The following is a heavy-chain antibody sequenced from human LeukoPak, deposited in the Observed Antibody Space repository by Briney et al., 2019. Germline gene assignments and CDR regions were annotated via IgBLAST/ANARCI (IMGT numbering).Heavy chain of an antibody. V-gene: IGHV3-66*01. J-gene: IGHJ6*02. D-gene: IGHD2-15*01. CDR2: IYSGGST. CDR1: GFTVSSNY. Sequence: GGSLRLSCAASGFTVSSNYMSWVRQAPGKGLEWVSVIYSGGSTYYADSVKGRFTISGDNSKNTLYLQMNSLRAEDTAVYYCARVGVVVAATRVYYYGMDVWGQGTTVTVSS. CDR3: ARVGVVVAATRVYYYGMDV.